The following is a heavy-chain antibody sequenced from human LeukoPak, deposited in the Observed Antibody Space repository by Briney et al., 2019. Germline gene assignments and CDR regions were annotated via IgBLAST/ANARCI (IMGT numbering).Heavy chain of an antibody. CDR3: ARDNTAAGPFDY. J-gene: IGHJ4*02. Sequence: ASVKVSCKASGYTFTSYYMQWVRQAPGQGREWMGIIDPSGGSTSYAQKFQGRVTMTRDTSTSTVYMHLSSLRSEDTAVYYCARDNTAAGPFDYWGQGTLVTVSS. V-gene: IGHV1-46*01. D-gene: IGHD6-13*01. CDR2: IDPSGGST. CDR1: GYTFTSYY.